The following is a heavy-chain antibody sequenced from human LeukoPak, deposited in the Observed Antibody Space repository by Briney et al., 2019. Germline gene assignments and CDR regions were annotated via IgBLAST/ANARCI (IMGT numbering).Heavy chain of an antibody. CDR1: GGSISSGGYY. J-gene: IGHJ4*02. CDR3: ARVQGSGSYDYFDY. D-gene: IGHD3-10*01. CDR2: IYYSGST. V-gene: IGHV4-31*03. Sequence: PSQTLSLTCTVSGGSISSGGYYWSWIRQHPGKGLEWIGYIYYSGSTYYNPSLKSRVTISVDRSKNQFSLKLSSVTAADTAVYYCARVQGSGSYDYFDYWGQGTLVTVSS.